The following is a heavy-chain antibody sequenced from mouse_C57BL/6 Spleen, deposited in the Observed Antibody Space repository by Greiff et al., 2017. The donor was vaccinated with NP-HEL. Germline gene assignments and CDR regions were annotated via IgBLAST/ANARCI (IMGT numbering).Heavy chain of an antibody. Sequence: QVQLQQPGAELVKPGASVKLSCKASGYTFTSYWMHWVKQRPGQGLEWIGMIHPNSGSTNYNEKFKSKATLTVDKSSSTAYMQLSSLTSEDSAVYYCARSGSSPWWYFDVWGTGTTVTVSS. D-gene: IGHD1-1*01. CDR3: ARSGSSPWWYFDV. CDR2: IHPNSGST. J-gene: IGHJ1*03. CDR1: GYTFTSYW. V-gene: IGHV1-64*01.